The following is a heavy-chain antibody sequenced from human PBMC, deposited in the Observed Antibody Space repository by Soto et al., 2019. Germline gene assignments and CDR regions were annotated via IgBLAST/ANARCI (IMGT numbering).Heavy chain of an antibody. CDR2: INPSGGST. J-gene: IGHJ4*02. Sequence: ASVKVSCKXSGYTFTSYYMHWVRQAPGQGLEWMGIINPSGGSTSYAQKFQGRVTMTRDTSTSTVYMELSSLRSEDTAVYYCATPSPYGYFDYWGQGTLVTVSS. D-gene: IGHD3-10*01. V-gene: IGHV1-46*01. CDR1: GYTFTSYY. CDR3: ATPSPYGYFDY.